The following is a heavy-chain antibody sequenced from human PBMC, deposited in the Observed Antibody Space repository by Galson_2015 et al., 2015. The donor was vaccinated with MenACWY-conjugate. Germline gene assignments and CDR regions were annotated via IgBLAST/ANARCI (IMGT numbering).Heavy chain of an antibody. CDR2: INSDGSST. CDR1: GFTFSRYW. J-gene: IGHJ4*02. CDR3: ARRGDDYNTPDY. V-gene: IGHV3-74*01. D-gene: IGHD5-24*01. Sequence: SLRLSCAASGFTFSRYWMHWVRQAPGKGLVWVSRINSDGSSTSYADSVKGRFTISRDNAKNTLYLQMNSLRAEDTAVYYCARRGDDYNTPDYCGQGTLATVSS.